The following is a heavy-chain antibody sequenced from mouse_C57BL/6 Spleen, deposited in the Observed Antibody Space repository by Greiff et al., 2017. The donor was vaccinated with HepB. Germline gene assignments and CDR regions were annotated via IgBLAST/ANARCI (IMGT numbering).Heavy chain of an antibody. CDR1: GYTFTSYT. D-gene: IGHD1-1*01. CDR3: ARDTTVGFDY. Sequence: VKLVESGAELARPGASVKMSCKASGYTFTSYTMHWVKQRPGQGLEWIGYINPSSGYTKYNQKFKDKATLTADKSSSTAYMQLSSLTSEDSAVYYCARDTTVGFDYWGQGTTLTVSS. V-gene: IGHV1-4*01. CDR2: INPSSGYT. J-gene: IGHJ2*01.